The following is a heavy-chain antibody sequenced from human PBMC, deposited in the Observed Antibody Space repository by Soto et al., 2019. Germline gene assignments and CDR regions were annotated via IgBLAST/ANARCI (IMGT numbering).Heavy chain of an antibody. Sequence: GGSLRLSCAASGFTFSSYAMHWVRQAPGKGLEWVAVISYDGSNKYYADSVKGRFTISRDNSKNTLYLRMNSLRAEDTAVYYWATGGGSYDDKYDYWGQGTRVSVSA. CDR3: ATGGGSYDDKYDY. V-gene: IGHV3-30-3*01. CDR1: GFTFSSYA. CDR2: ISYDGSNK. D-gene: IGHD1-26*01. J-gene: IGHJ4*02.